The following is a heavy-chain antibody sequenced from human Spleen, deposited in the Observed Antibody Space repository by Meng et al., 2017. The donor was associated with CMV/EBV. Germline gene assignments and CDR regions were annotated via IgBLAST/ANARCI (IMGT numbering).Heavy chain of an antibody. D-gene: IGHD4-11*01. CDR2: ISYDGSNK. CDR1: GFTFSSYA. CDR3: ARNLGLDYNKPSLH. J-gene: IGHJ4*02. V-gene: IGHV3-30-3*01. Sequence: SGFTFSSYAMHWVRQAPGKGLEWVAVISYDGSNKYYVDSVKGRFTISRDNSKNTLYLQMNILRAEDTAVYYCARNLGLDYNKPSLHWGQGTLVTVSS.